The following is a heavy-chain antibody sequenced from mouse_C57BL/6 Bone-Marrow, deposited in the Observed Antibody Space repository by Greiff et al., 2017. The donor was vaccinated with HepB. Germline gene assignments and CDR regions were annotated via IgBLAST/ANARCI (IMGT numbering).Heavy chain of an antibody. V-gene: IGHV1-81*01. CDR1: GYTFTSYG. D-gene: IGHD4-1*01. CDR3: AMEANWYYFDY. J-gene: IGHJ2*01. Sequence: QVQLKQSGAELARPGASVKLSCKASGYTFTSYGISWVKQRTGQGLEWIGEIYPRSGNTYYNEKFKGKATLTADKSSSTAYMELRSLTSEDSAVYFCAMEANWYYFDYWGQGTTLTVSS. CDR2: IYPRSGNT.